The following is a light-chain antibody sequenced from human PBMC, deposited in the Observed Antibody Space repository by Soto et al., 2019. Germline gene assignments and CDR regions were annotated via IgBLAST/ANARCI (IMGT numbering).Light chain of an antibody. CDR3: QQYGSSPLT. V-gene: IGKV3-20*01. CDR2: GAS. CDR1: ESVSSSY. Sequence: PGERATLSCRASESVSSSYLAWYQQKPGQAPRLLIYGASSRATGIPDRFSGSGSGTDFTLTISRLEPEDFAVYYCQQYGSSPLTFGGGTKVEIK. J-gene: IGKJ4*01.